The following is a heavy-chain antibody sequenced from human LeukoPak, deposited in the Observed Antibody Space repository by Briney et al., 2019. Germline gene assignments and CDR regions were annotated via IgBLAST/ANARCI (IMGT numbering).Heavy chain of an antibody. CDR3: ARGWASSWYYFDF. CDR2: TYDSGSS. V-gene: IGHV4-59*01. Sequence: SETLSLTWAVSGGSMRNYYWSWIRQPPAKGLEWIGYTYDSGSSSYNPSLRSRVSISIDTSKNQFSLNLSSVTAADTAVYYCARGWASSWYYFDFWGQGTLVTVSS. J-gene: IGHJ4*02. CDR1: GGSMRNYY. D-gene: IGHD2-2*01.